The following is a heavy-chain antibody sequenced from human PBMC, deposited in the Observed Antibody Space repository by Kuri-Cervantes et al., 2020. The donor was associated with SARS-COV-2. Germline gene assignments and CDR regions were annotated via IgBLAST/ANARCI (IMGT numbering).Heavy chain of an antibody. D-gene: IGHD1-26*01. CDR1: GFTFSSYW. CDR3: AREGVDIVGAPHDAFDI. Sequence: GESLKISCAASGFTFSSYWMSWVRQAPGKGLEWVANIKQDGSEKYYVDSVKGRFTISRDNAKNSLYLQMNSLRAEDTAVYYCAREGVDIVGAPHDAFDIWGQGTRGTVSS. J-gene: IGHJ3*02. V-gene: IGHV3-7*01. CDR2: IKQDGSEK.